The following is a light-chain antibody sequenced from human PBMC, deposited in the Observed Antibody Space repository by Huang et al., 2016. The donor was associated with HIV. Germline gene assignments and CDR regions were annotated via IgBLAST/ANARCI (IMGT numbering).Light chain of an antibody. CDR2: EAS. J-gene: IGKJ2*01. CDR3: QQYNNWPPYT. Sequence: EIVMTQSPATLSVSPGERATLSCRASQSVSSNLAWYQQKPGQAPRLRIYEASTRATGIPARFSGSGSGTEFTLTISSLQSEDFAIYCCQQYNNWPPYTFGQGTKLEIK. V-gene: IGKV3-15*01. CDR1: QSVSSN.